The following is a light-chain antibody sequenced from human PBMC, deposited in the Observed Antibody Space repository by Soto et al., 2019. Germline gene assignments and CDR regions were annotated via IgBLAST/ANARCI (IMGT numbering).Light chain of an antibody. Sequence: RASQSVSSYLAWYQQKPGQAPRLLIYDASNRATGIPARFSCSGPGTDFDLTMRSLDPYCFAVSYYERRRSWPGTLGGGTKVDIK. CDR3: ERRRSWPGT. V-gene: IGKV3-11*01. CDR2: DAS. CDR1: QSVSSY. J-gene: IGKJ4*01.